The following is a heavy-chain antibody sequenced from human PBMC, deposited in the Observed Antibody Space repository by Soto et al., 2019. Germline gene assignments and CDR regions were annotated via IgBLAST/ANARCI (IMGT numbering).Heavy chain of an antibody. CDR1: GFGFSTHA. D-gene: IGHD4-17*01. CDR3: AKGFDYGDTKHIDH. J-gene: IGHJ4*02. CDR2: ITNTGITT. V-gene: IGHV3-23*01. Sequence: EVQLLESGGALVQPGGSLRLSCAASGFGFSTHALSWVRQAPGKGPEWLSSITNTGITTHYADSVKGRFTISRENSRNTLHLQMNNLRVDDTADYYCAKGFDYGDTKHIDHWGQGTLVTVSS.